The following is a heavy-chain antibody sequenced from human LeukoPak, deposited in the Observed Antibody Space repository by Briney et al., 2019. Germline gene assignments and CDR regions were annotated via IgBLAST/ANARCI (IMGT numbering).Heavy chain of an antibody. CDR2: INHRVGT. CDR1: GGSFSGYY. Sequence: SESLSLTCAVDGGSFSGYYWSWIRQPPGKGLEWIGEINHRVGTNFNPSLKSRVAISVDTSKNQFSLKLSSVTAADKAVYYCARGRVPRGVVVPAAIGNWFDPWGQGTLVTVSS. CDR3: ARGRVPRGVVVPAAIGNWFDP. D-gene: IGHD2-2*01. V-gene: IGHV4-34*01. J-gene: IGHJ5*02.